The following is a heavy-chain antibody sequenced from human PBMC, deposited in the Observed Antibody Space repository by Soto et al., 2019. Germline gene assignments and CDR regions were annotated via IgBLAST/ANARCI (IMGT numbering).Heavy chain of an antibody. CDR3: ATPLYYYDSSGYLPFDY. CDR2: ISYDGSNK. D-gene: IGHD3-22*01. J-gene: IGHJ4*02. CDR1: GFTFSSYG. V-gene: IGHV3-30*03. Sequence: PVGSLRLSCAASGFTFSSYGMHWVRQAPGKGLEWVAVISYDGSNKYYADSVKGRFTVSRDNSKNTLYLQMNSLRAEDTAVYYCATPLYYYDSSGYLPFDYWGQGTLVTVSS.